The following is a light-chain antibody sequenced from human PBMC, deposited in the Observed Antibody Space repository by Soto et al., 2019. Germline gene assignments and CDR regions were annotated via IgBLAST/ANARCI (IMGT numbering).Light chain of an antibody. Sequence: DVVMTQSRLGLPVTPLGPASISCRSIQSLLYSNGYNYLDWYLQKPGQSPQLLIYLGSYRASGVPDRFTGSGSGTDFTLKISRVEAEDVGVYYCMQAIQTPFTFGPGTKVDIK. V-gene: IGKV2-28*01. CDR2: LGS. CDR3: MQAIQTPFT. J-gene: IGKJ3*01. CDR1: QSLLYSNGYNY.